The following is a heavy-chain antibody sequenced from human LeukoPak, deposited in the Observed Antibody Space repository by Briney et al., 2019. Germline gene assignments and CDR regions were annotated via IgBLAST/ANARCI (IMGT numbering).Heavy chain of an antibody. J-gene: IGHJ4*02. V-gene: IGHV3-23*01. CDR1: GFTFSSYA. Sequence: GGSLRLSCAASGFTFSSYAMTWVRQPPGKGLEGVSSITGSTGSTYYADSVKGRFTISRDNSKNTLYLQMNSLRAEDTAVYYCAKRIAAAIDYWGQGTLVTVSS. CDR2: ITGSTGST. D-gene: IGHD6-13*01. CDR3: AKRIAAAIDY.